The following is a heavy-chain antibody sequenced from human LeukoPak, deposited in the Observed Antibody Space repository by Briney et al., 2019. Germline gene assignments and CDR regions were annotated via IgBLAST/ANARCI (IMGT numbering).Heavy chain of an antibody. CDR1: GYTFTSYY. Sequence: GASVKVSCKASGYTFTSYYMHWVRQAPGQGLEWMGIINPSGGSTSYAQNFQGRVTMTEDTSTDTAYMELSSLRSEDTAIYYCATTYGDYRVGCFDPWGQGTLVTVSS. V-gene: IGHV1-46*01. CDR2: INPSGGST. D-gene: IGHD4-17*01. CDR3: ATTYGDYRVGCFDP. J-gene: IGHJ5*02.